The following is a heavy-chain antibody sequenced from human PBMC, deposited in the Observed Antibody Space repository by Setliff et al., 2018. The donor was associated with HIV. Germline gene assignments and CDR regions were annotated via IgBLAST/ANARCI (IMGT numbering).Heavy chain of an antibody. V-gene: IGHV4-34*01. CDR3: AGGPGTTSIDY. D-gene: IGHD2-2*01. CDR1: GGSFRGYY. Sequence: LSLTCAVYGGSFRGYYWSWIRQPPGKGLEWIGEINHSGSTNYNMSLWSRVTISLDASRNQFSLELTSVTAADTAVYYCAGGPGTTSIDYWAQGTLVTVSS. CDR2: INHSGST. J-gene: IGHJ4*02.